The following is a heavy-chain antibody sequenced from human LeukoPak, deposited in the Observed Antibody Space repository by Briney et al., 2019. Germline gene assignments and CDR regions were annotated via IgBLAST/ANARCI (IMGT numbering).Heavy chain of an antibody. D-gene: IGHD3-10*01. CDR1: GGSISSSSYY. Sequence: SETLSLTCTVSGGSISSSSYYWGWIRQPPGKGLEWIGSIYYSGSTYYNPSLKSRLTISVDTSKNQFSLKLSSVPAADTAVYYCASFNYYYGSGSYYAWGQGTLVTVSS. CDR3: ASFNYYYGSGSYYA. J-gene: IGHJ5*02. V-gene: IGHV4-39*01. CDR2: IYYSGST.